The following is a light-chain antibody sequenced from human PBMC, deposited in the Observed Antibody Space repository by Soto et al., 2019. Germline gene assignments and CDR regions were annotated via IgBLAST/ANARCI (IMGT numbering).Light chain of an antibody. CDR1: SANVGAADD. CDR2: ANH. CDR3: SSYSDSDTKV. Sequence: QSVLTQPPSVSGAPGQRVTISCTGTSANVGAADDVHWYQQLPGTAPKLLIYANHNRPSGVSGRFSGSKSDTTAYLTISVLQAEDEADYYCSSYSDSDTKVFGTGTKVTVL. V-gene: IGLV1-40*01. J-gene: IGLJ1*01.